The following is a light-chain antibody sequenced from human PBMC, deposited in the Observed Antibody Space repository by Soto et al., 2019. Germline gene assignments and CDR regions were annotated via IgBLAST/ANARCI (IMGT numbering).Light chain of an antibody. J-gene: IGKJ1*01. V-gene: IGKV3-20*01. CDR3: QHYGRSPM. Sequence: EIVLPQSPGTLSLSPGERATLSCRASQSVTNTYLDWYQQRSGQAPRLLVYATSTSAGAVPDRFTCSGTGTDFTLTISRLEPEAFAVYYCQHYGRSPMFGPGTKVEIK. CDR2: ATS. CDR1: QSVTNTY.